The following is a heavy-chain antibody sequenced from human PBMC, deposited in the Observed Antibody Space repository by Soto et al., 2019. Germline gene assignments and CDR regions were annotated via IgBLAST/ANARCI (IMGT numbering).Heavy chain of an antibody. V-gene: IGHV1-69*01. CDR3: AIGTRSSWSCDF. CDR1: GGTFSDYA. CDR2: IIPLTETP. Sequence: QVQVVQSGAEVKKPGSSVKVSYKASGGTFSDYAISWVRQAPGQGLEWMGGIIPLTETPVYAQTVQGRLTISADEVTSVACMELSTLRSDDTAVYYCAIGTRSSWSCDFWGQGTLVTVSS. J-gene: IGHJ4*02. D-gene: IGHD6-13*01.